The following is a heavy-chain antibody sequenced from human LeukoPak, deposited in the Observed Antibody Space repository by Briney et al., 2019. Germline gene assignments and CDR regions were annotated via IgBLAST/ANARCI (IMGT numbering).Heavy chain of an antibody. D-gene: IGHD1-1*01. CDR1: GYTFTIYG. V-gene: IGHV1-18*01. Sequence: ASVKVSCKASGYTFTIYGISWVRQAPGQGLEWMGWISAYNGHTNYAQKLLGRVTMTTDTSTSTAYVELRSLRSDDTAVYYCAREGLEPRMFDFWGQGTLVTVSS. CDR2: ISAYNGHT. J-gene: IGHJ4*02. CDR3: AREGLEPRMFDF.